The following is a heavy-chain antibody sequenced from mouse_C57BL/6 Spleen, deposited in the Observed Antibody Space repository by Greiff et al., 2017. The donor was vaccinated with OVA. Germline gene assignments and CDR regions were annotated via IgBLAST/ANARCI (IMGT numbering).Heavy chain of an antibody. Sequence: VQLQQSGPELVKPGASVKISCKASGYSFTDSNMHWVKQSHGKSLEWLGVINPNYGTTSYHPKFKGKATLTVDQSSSTAYMQLNSLTSEDSAVYYCARGGAHYDEAMDYWGQGTSVTVSS. CDR3: ARGGAHYDEAMDY. V-gene: IGHV1-39*01. J-gene: IGHJ4*01. CDR2: INPNYGTT. CDR1: GYSFTDSN. D-gene: IGHD2-4*01.